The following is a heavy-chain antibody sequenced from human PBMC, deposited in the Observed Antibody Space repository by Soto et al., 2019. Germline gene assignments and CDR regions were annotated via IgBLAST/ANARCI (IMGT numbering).Heavy chain of an antibody. CDR2: INSDGSST. V-gene: IGHV3-74*01. Sequence: EVQLVESGGGLVQPGGSLRLSCAASGFTFSSYWLHWVRQAPGEGLVWVSRINSDGSSTRYADSVKGRFTISRDNAKNTLYLQMNNLRAEETALYYCATSISVGGGGWGQGTLVTVSS. CDR1: GFTFSSYW. J-gene: IGHJ4*02. CDR3: ATSISVGGGG. D-gene: IGHD3-16*01.